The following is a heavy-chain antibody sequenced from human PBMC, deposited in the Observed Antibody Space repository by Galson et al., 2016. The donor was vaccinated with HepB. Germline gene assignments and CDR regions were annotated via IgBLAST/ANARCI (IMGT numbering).Heavy chain of an antibody. J-gene: IGHJ6*04. CDR3: ARGSYSSDWYRTSAYDFGMDV. V-gene: IGHV3-13*01. CDR2: IGTAGNT. CDR1: GFTFSIYD. Sequence: SLRLSCAASGFTFSIYDMHWVRQAPGSGLEWVSVIGTAGNTYYAASVKGRFTISREDAKNSLFLQMNSLTVGDTAVYYCARGSYSSDWYRTSAYDFGMDVWGKGTPVTVSS. D-gene: IGHD6-19*01.